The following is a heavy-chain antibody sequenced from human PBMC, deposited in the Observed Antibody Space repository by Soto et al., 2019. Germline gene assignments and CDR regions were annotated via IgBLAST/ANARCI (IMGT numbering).Heavy chain of an antibody. CDR3: ERVPPPSGSYYNRYFDF. V-gene: IGHV3-53*04. J-gene: IGHJ4*02. CDR2: IYSGGST. CDR1: GFNISSNY. D-gene: IGHD1-26*01. Sequence: EVQLVESGGGLVQPGGSLRLTCAASGFNISSNYMSWVRQAPGKGLEWVSIIYSGGSTYYADSVKGRFTISRHNSKNTLYLQMNSLRPEDTAVYYCERVPPPSGSYYNRYFDFWGQGTLVTVSS.